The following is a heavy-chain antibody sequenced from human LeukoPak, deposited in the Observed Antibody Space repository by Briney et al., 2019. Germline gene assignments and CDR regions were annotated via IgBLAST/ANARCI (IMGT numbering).Heavy chain of an antibody. Sequence: SETLSLTCTVSGVSISSYYWSWIRQPPGKGLEWIGYIYYSGSTNYNPSLKSRVTISLDTSKNQFSLKMSSVTAADTAVYYCARRGYSSGWYYFDYWGQGTLVTVSS. V-gene: IGHV4-59*01. D-gene: IGHD6-19*01. CDR2: IYYSGST. CDR1: GVSISSYY. J-gene: IGHJ4*02. CDR3: ARRGYSSGWYYFDY.